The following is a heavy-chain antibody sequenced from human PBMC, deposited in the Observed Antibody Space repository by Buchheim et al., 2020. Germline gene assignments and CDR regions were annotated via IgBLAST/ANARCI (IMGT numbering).Heavy chain of an antibody. CDR3: ANIAEAGPVDY. V-gene: IGHV3-30*18. CDR2: ISYDGSNK. Sequence: QVQLVESGGGVVQPGRSLRLSCAASGFTFSSYGMHWVRQAPGKGLEWVAVISYDGSNKYYADSVKGRFTISRDNSKNTLYLQMNSLRAEDTAVYYCANIAEAGPVDYWGQGTL. D-gene: IGHD6-13*01. J-gene: IGHJ4*02. CDR1: GFTFSSYG.